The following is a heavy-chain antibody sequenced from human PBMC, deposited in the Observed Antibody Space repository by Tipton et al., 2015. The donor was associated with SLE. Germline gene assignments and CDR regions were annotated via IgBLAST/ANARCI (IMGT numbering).Heavy chain of an antibody. CDR2: IYFSGNT. V-gene: IGHV4-39*07. D-gene: IGHD2-15*01. CDR3: ARHFCSGGSCPDAFDI. CDR1: GGSISSSSYY. Sequence: TLSLTCTVSGGSISSSSYYWGWVRQPPGKGLEWIGSIYFSGNTCYNPSLKSRVTISVDTSKYQFSLKLSSVTAADTAMYYCARHFCSGGSCPDAFDIWGQGTVVTVSS. J-gene: IGHJ3*02.